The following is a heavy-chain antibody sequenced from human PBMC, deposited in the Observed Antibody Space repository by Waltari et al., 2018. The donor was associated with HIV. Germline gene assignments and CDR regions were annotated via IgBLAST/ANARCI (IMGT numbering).Heavy chain of an antibody. V-gene: IGHV1-8*01. CDR3: ARGFTRYSSGWYGY. CDR2: MNPNSGNT. J-gene: IGHJ4*02. CDR1: GYTFTRYD. D-gene: IGHD6-19*01. Sequence: QVQLVQSGAEVKKHGDSVKVSCEASGYTFTRYDINWVRQATGQGLEWMGWMNPNSGNTGYAQKFQGRVTMTRNTSISTAYMELSSLRSEDTAVYYCARGFTRYSSGWYGYWGQGTLVTVSS.